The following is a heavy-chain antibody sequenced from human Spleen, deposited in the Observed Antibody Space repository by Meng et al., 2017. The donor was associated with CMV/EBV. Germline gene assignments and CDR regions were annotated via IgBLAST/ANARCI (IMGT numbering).Heavy chain of an antibody. J-gene: IGHJ4*02. CDR1: GFTFSSYD. D-gene: IGHD6-6*01. Sequence: GESLKISCAACGFTFSSYDMHWVRQATGKGLEWVSAIGTAGDTYYPGSVKGQFTISRENAKNSLYLQMNSLRAGDTAVYYCASESSSDDYWGQGTLVTVSS. V-gene: IGHV3-13*03. CDR3: ASESSSDDY. CDR2: IGTAGDT.